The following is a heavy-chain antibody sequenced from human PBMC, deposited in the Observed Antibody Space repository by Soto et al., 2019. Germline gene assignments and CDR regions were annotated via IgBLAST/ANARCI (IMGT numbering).Heavy chain of an antibody. CDR2: VSNDGSTT. D-gene: IGHD1-1*01. Sequence: QVQLVESGGGVVQPGRSRTLSCAASGFAFRRYRMHWVRQAPGDGLEWVAVVSNDGSTTYYADSVKGIFTIARDNSKCALVLGMNSLRAADGAVYYCAKGRDDAAVPDSWGQGTVVIVSS. CDR1: GFAFRRYR. CDR3: AKGRDDAAVPDS. J-gene: IGHJ5*01. V-gene: IGHV3-30*18.